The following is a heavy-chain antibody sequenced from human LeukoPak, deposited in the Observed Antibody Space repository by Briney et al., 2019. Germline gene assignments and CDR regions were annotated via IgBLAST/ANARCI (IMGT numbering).Heavy chain of an antibody. CDR1: GFTVSSNY. V-gene: IGHV3-66*01. D-gene: IGHD1-1*01. CDR2: IYSGGST. Sequence: GSLRLSCAASGFTVSSNYMTWVRQAPGKGLEWVSLIYSGGSTSYADSVRGRFTISRDNSKNTLYLQMNSLRAEDTAVYYCARIETVADAFDIWGQGTSVTVSS. J-gene: IGHJ3*02. CDR3: ARIETVADAFDI.